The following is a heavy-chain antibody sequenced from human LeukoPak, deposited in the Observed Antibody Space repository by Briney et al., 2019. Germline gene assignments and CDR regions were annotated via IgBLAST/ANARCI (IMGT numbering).Heavy chain of an antibody. J-gene: IGHJ4*02. D-gene: IGHD4-17*01. Sequence: SETLSLTCSVSGVSVSSYYWSWIRQPAGKGLEWIGRIYPSGTTHYNPSLKSRVTMSVDRSKNQFSLKLTSVTAADTAVYYCADDYGDWGQGTLVTVSS. V-gene: IGHV4-4*07. CDR3: ADDYGD. CDR1: GVSVSSYY. CDR2: IYPSGTT.